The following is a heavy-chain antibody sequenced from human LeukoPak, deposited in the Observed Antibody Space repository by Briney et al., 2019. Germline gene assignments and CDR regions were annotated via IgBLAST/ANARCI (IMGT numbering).Heavy chain of an antibody. CDR3: ARDPLDGNFYFDY. V-gene: IGHV1-2*02. D-gene: IGHD5-24*01. CDR1: GHNLSVYH. CDR2: FNGNGGGT. J-gene: IGHJ4*02. Sequence: ASVKVSCKTTGHNLSVYHVHWVRQAPGQGLEWMGWFNGNGGGTKYAQKFQGRVTMTRDTSIDTDYMELTSLISDGTAVYYCARDPLDGNFYFDYWGQGTLVTVAS.